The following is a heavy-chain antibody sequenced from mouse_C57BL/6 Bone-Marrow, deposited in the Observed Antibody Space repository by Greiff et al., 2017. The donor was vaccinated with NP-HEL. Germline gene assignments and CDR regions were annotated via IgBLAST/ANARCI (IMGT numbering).Heavy chain of an antibody. CDR2: IWTGGGT. J-gene: IGHJ3*01. V-gene: IGHV2-9-1*01. CDR3: AREDCDLWFAY. CDR1: GFSLTSYA. Sequence: VKLVESGPGLVAPSQCLSISCTVSGFSLTSYAISWVRQPPGKGLEWLGVIWTGGGTNYNSAPKSRLSTSKDNSKSHVFLKMSSLQTDDTARYYCAREDCDLWFAYWGQGTLVTVSA.